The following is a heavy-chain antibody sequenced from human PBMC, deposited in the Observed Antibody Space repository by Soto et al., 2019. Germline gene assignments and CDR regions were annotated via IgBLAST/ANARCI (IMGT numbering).Heavy chain of an antibody. CDR3: ARAVDDYIWGSYGY. CDR1: GGSISSYY. D-gene: IGHD3-16*01. V-gene: IGHV4-59*01. J-gene: IGHJ4*02. CDR2: IYYSGST. Sequence: SETLSLTCTVSGGSISSYYWSWIRQPPGKGLEWIGYIYYSGSTNYNPSLKSRVTISVDTSKNQFSLKLSSVTAADTAVYYCARAVDDYIWGSYGYWGQGTLVTVSS.